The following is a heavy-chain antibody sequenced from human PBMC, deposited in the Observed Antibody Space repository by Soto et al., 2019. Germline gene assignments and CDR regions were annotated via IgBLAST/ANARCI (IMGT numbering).Heavy chain of an antibody. D-gene: IGHD3-3*01. J-gene: IGHJ5*02. CDR3: ATSYDSEFDP. Sequence: ASVKVSCKASGYSFTTYDISWLRQAPGQGLEWMGRISPYNGNTNYAQNFQDRVTMTADTSSSTAYMELRGLRSDDTAIYYCATSYDSEFDPWGQGTLVTVSS. V-gene: IGHV1-18*04. CDR2: ISPYNGNT. CDR1: GYSFTTYD.